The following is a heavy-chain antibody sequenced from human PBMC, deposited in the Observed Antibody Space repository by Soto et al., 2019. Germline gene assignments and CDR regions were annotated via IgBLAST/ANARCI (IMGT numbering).Heavy chain of an antibody. V-gene: IGHV3-30-3*01. J-gene: IGHJ4*02. CDR2: ISYDGSNK. D-gene: IGHD2-15*01. Sequence: QVPLVESGGGVVQPGRSLRLSCAASGFTFSSYAMHWVRQAPGKGLEWVAVISYDGSNKYYADSVKGRFTISRDNSXXTXYXXMNSLRAEGTAVYYCARDGDCSGGSCYSRGGYFDYWGQGTLVTVSS. CDR3: ARDGDCSGGSCYSRGGYFDY. CDR1: GFTFSSYA.